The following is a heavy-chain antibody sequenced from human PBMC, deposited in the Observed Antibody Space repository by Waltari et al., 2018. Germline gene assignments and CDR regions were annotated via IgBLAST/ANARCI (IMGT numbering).Heavy chain of an antibody. J-gene: IGHJ3*02. D-gene: IGHD3-22*01. CDR2: IKQDGSEK. V-gene: IGHV3-7*01. CDR1: GFTFSSYW. CDR3: ARGYGSGYAHDAFDI. Sequence: EVQLVESGGGLVQPGGSLRLSCAASGFTFSSYWMSWVRQAPGKGLEWVANIKQDGSEKYYVDSVKGRFTISRDNAKNALYLQMNSLRAEDTAVYYCARGYGSGYAHDAFDIWGQGTMVTVSS.